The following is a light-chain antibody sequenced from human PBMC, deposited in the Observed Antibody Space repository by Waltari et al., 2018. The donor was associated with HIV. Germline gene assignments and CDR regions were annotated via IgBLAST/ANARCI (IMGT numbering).Light chain of an antibody. V-gene: IGLV3-25*03. CDR1: AMPPQY. CDR2: KDT. J-gene: IGLJ2*01. CDR3: QAVDAGGTQVV. Sequence: YELTQPPSVSVSPGQTAAITCSGDAMPPQYSFWYQQRPGQAPVMVIFKDTQRASGIPERFAGSSSGTTVTLTSSGVQTEDEADYYCQAVDAGGTQVVFGGGTKLSVL.